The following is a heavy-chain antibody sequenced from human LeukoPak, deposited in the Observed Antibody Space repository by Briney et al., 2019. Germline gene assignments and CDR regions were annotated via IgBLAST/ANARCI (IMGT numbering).Heavy chain of an antibody. V-gene: IGHV3-30*02. CDR2: IRYDGSKA. J-gene: IGHJ4*02. D-gene: IGHD3-16*01. CDR1: GFNFIIHG. Sequence: GGSLRLSCVASGFNFIIHGMHWVRQAPGKGLEWVAFIRYDGSKAHYADSVKGRFTISRDNSKNTLYLQMNSLRAEDTAVYYCAKLGGPSSQYFDYWGQGTLVTVSS. CDR3: AKLGGPSSQYFDY.